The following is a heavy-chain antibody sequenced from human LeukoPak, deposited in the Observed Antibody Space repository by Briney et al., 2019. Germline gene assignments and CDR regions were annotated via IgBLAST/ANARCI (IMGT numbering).Heavy chain of an antibody. V-gene: IGHV3-7*01. D-gene: IGHD6-19*01. CDR1: GFSFNSYW. CDR2: IDPAGTDT. Sequence: GGSLRLSRAASGFSFNSYWMTWVRQPPGRGLEWVANIDPAGTDTYHADPVKGRFTISRDNAKNLVYLQMSTLRAEDTAVYSCGRFGYVAGIDLWGQGTLVAVSS. J-gene: IGHJ4*02. CDR3: GRFGYVAGIDL.